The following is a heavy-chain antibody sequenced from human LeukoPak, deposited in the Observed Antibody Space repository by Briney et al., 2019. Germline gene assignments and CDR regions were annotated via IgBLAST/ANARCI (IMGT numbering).Heavy chain of an antibody. D-gene: IGHD2-15*01. CDR3: ARLEVVAAH. CDR2: IYYSGST. J-gene: IGHJ4*02. V-gene: IGHV4-39*01. Sequence: SETLSLTCTVSGGSISSSSYYWGWIRQPPGKGLEWIGSIYYSGSTYYNPSLKSRVTISVDTSKNQFSLKLSSVTAADTAVYYCARLEVVAAHWGQGTPVTVSS. CDR1: GGSISSSSYY.